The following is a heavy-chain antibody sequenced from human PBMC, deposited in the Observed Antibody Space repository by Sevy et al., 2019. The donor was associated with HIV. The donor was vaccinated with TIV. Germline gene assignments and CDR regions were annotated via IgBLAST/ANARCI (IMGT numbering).Heavy chain of an antibody. Sequence: GGSLRLSCAASGFSFSSYTMNWVRQAPGKGLEWVSYISTSTSTTTIYYADSVNGRFTISRDNAKNSIYLQMNSLRVDDTAVYYCARAARWFDAWGQGTLVTVSS. CDR3: ARAARWFDA. CDR1: GFSFSSYT. J-gene: IGHJ5*02. CDR2: ISTSTSTTTI. V-gene: IGHV3-48*04.